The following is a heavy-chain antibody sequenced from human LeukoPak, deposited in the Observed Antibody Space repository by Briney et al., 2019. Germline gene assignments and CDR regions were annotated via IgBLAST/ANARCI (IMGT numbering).Heavy chain of an antibody. CDR3: AGDRATSYFDY. D-gene: IGHD1-26*01. CDR1: GGSFSGYY. V-gene: IGHV4-34*01. CDR2: INHSGST. J-gene: IGHJ4*02. Sequence: PSETLSLTCAVYGGSFSGYYRSWIRQPPGKGLEWIGEINHSGSTNYNPSLKSRVTISVDTSKNQFSLKLSSVTAADTAVYYCAGDRATSYFDYWGQGALVTISS.